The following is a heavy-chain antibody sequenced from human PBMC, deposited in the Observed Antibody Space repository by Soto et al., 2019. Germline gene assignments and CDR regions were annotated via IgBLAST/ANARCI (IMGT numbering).Heavy chain of an antibody. CDR3: ANGGIQVPCV. CDR1: GGSVASGSHH. CDR2: VYYTGST. D-gene: IGHD5-18*01. V-gene: IGHV4-61*01. Sequence: SETLSLTCTVYGGSVASGSHHWSWIRQPPGKGLEWIGYVYYTGSTNYNPSLKSRVTISVDTSKNQFSLKLTTVTAADTAVYSCANGGIQVPCVWGQGTTVTVSS. J-gene: IGHJ6*02.